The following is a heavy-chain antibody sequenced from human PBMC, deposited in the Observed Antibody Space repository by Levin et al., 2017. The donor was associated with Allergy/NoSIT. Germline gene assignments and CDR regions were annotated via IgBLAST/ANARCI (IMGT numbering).Heavy chain of an antibody. CDR3: ARSPTSSYVWFDP. CDR2: NSGSGGST. V-gene: IGHV3-23*01. CDR1: GFTFSSYA. D-gene: IGHD2-2*01. J-gene: IGHJ5*02. Sequence: GGSLRLSCAASGFTFSSYAMSWVRQAPGKGLEWVSANSGSGGSTYYADSVKGRFTISRDNSKNTLYLQMNSLRAEDTAVYYCARSPTSSYVWFDPWGQGTLVTVSS.